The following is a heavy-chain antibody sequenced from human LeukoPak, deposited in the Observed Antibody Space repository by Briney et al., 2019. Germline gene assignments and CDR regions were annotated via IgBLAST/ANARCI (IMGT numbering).Heavy chain of an antibody. V-gene: IGHV3-30*03. Sequence: GRSLRLSCAASGVTFSSYGMHWVRQAPGKGLEWVAVISYDGSNKCYADSVKGRFTISRDNSKNTLYLQMNSLRAEDTAVYYCALRDGYNLYYFDYWGQGTLVTVSS. D-gene: IGHD5-24*01. CDR3: ALRDGYNLYYFDY. CDR2: ISYDGSNK. CDR1: GVTFSSYG. J-gene: IGHJ4*02.